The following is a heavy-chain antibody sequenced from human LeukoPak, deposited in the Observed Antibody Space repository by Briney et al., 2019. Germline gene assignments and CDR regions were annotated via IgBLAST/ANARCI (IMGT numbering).Heavy chain of an antibody. Sequence: SETLSLTCAVYGGSFSGYYWSWIRQPPGKGLEWIGEINHSGSTNYNPSLKSRVTISVDTSKNQFSLKLSSVTAADTAVYYCARGGDGYNEPFDYWGQGTLVTVSS. CDR3: ARGGDGYNEPFDY. J-gene: IGHJ4*02. CDR2: INHSGST. D-gene: IGHD5-24*01. CDR1: GGSFSGYY. V-gene: IGHV4-34*01.